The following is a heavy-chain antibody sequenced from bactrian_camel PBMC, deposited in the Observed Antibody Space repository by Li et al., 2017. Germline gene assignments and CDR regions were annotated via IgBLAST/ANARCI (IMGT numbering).Heavy chain of an antibody. CDR3: AASRWVTWARELLESDFHF. CDR2: LDSDGEI. D-gene: IGHD1*01. Sequence: DVQLVESGGGLVQPGGSLRLSCVTSGFTFSDYDMSWVRQAPGKDHEGVAGLDSDGEINYGDSAKGRFTISRGSDATLYLQMNDLKPEDTAMYYCAASRWVTWARELLESDFHFWGQGTQVTVS. J-gene: IGHJ6*01. V-gene: IGHV3S40*01. CDR1: GFTFSDYD.